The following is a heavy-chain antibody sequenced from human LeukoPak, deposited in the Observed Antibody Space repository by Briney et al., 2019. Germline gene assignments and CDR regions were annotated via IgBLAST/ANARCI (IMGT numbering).Heavy chain of an antibody. CDR3: ARAYDILTGLFGFDP. CDR1: GYTFTSYG. V-gene: IGHV1-18*01. CDR2: ISAYNGNT. Sequence: ASVKVSCKASGYTFTSYGISWVRQAPGQGLEWMRWISAYNGNTNYAQKLQGRVTMTTDTSTSTAYMELRSLRSDDTAVYYCARAYDILTGLFGFDPWGQGTLVTVSS. J-gene: IGHJ5*02. D-gene: IGHD3-9*01.